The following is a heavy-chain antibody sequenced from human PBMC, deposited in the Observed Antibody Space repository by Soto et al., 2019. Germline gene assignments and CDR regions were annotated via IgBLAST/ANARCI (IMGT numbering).Heavy chain of an antibody. CDR3: AKDPRLELRGVDS. V-gene: IGHV3-23*01. D-gene: IGHD1-7*01. J-gene: IGHJ4*02. CDR1: GYNFGSYA. Sequence: GGSLRLSCVASGYNFGSYAMMWVRQAPEKGLEWISTIGGGGIGSYYADSVKGRFTISRDNSKNTLSLQMNSLRAEDTGVYYCAKDPRLELRGVDSWGQGTQVTVSS. CDR2: IGGGGIGS.